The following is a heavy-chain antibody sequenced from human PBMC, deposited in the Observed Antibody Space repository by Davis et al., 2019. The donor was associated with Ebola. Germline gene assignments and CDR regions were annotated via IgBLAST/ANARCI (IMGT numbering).Heavy chain of an antibody. Sequence: GESLKISCAASGFTFSSYWMSWVRQAPGKGLEWVANIKQDGSEKYYVDSVKGRFTISRDSAKNSLYLQMNSLRAEDTAVYYCAIPDCSGANCYSVYIKNWGQGTLVTVSS. CDR2: IKQDGSEK. J-gene: IGHJ4*02. CDR1: GFTFSSYW. V-gene: IGHV3-7*01. CDR3: AIPDCSGANCYSVYIKN. D-gene: IGHD2-15*01.